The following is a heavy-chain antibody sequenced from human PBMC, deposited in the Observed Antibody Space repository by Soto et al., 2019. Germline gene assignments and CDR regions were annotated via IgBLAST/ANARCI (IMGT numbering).Heavy chain of an antibody. CDR3: AKSPDFYYYYYMDV. V-gene: IGHV3-9*01. CDR1: GFTFDEYG. Sequence: EVQLVESGGGLVQPGRSLRLSCAASGFTFDEYGMHWVRQAPGKGLEWVSGISYNSGSIGYADSVKGRFTSSRDNAKKFLYLQMNSLRAEDTALYYCAKSPDFYYYYYMDVWGKGTTVTVSS. J-gene: IGHJ6*03. D-gene: IGHD3-3*01. CDR2: ISYNSGSI.